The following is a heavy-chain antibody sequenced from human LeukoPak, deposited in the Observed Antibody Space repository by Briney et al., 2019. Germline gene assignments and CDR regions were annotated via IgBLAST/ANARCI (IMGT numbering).Heavy chain of an antibody. D-gene: IGHD6-19*01. J-gene: IGHJ4*02. CDR3: ARVLPSSGWIFDY. CDR2: IYYSGST. V-gene: IGHV4-59*01. CDR1: GGSISSYY. Sequence: SETLSLTCTVSGGSISSYYWSWIRQPPGKGLEWIGYIYYSGSTNYNPSLKSRVTISVDTPKNQFSLKLSSVTAADTAVYYCARVLPSSGWIFDYWGQGTLVTVSS.